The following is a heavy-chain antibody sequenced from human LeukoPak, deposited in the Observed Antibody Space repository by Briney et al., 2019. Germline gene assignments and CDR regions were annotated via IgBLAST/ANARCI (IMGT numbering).Heavy chain of an antibody. D-gene: IGHD7-27*01. V-gene: IGHV4-59*01. J-gene: IGHJ4*02. CDR3: ARDRELGY. CDR2: IYHSGST. CDR1: GGSISNYY. Sequence: SETLSLTCTVSGGSISNYYWSWIRQPPGKGLEWIGYIYHSGSTDYNPSLKSRVTISVDTSKNQFSLKLSSVTAADTAVYYCARDRELGYWGQGTLVTVSS.